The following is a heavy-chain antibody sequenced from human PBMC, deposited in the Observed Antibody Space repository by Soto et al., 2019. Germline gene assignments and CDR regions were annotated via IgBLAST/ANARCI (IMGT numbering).Heavy chain of an antibody. Sequence: GGSLRLSCAASGFTFDDSAMHWVRQAPGKGLEWVSLISWDGGSTYYADSVKGRFTISRDNSKNTLYLQMNSLRAEDTALYYCAKGHFFGVVTPYGMDVWGQGTAVTVSS. CDR2: ISWDGGST. CDR1: GFTFDDSA. J-gene: IGHJ6*02. D-gene: IGHD3-3*01. V-gene: IGHV3-43D*04. CDR3: AKGHFFGVVTPYGMDV.